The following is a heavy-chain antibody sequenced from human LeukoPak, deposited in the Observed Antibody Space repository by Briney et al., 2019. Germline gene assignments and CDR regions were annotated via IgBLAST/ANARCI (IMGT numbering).Heavy chain of an antibody. CDR2: FINGGTIP. D-gene: IGHD3-10*01. CDR3: ARSPVVSGTFDKGAGYYLGMDV. V-gene: IGHV3-74*01. Sequence: PGGSLKLSCAAPGFTFSSSWMHWVGQVQGKGLVGVSRFINGGTIPKYADSVKGRFIISRDHAKNTLYLQIHSLSAEDTAVYFCARSPVVSGTFDKGAGYYLGMDVWGKGTTVTVSS. J-gene: IGHJ6*04. CDR1: GFTFSSSW.